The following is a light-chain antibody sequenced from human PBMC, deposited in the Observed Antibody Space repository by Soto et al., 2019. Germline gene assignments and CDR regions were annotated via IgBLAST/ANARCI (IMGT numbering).Light chain of an antibody. CDR3: HSYTKSSHVV. CDR1: RDDIGAYDY. J-gene: IGLJ2*01. Sequence: QSVLTQPASVSGSPGQSITISCAGTRDDIGAYDYVSWYQQHPGNAPKLLVYEVTNRPSGVSDRFSGSKSGNTASLTISGLQAEDEADYYCHSYTKSSHVVFGVGTKVTV. V-gene: IGLV2-14*01. CDR2: EVT.